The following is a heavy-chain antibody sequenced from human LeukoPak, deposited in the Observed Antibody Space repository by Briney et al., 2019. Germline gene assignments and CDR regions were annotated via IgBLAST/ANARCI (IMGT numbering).Heavy chain of an antibody. J-gene: IGHJ4*02. Sequence: GGSLRLSCAASGFTFSDYYMSWIRQAPGRGLEWVSYISTGSSYTNYADSVKGRFTISRDNAKNSLYLQMNSLRAEDTALYYCARAEGGPATAIYWGRGTLVTVSS. CDR3: ARAEGGPATAIY. D-gene: IGHD2-21*02. CDR2: ISTGSSYT. V-gene: IGHV3-11*05. CDR1: GFTFSDYY.